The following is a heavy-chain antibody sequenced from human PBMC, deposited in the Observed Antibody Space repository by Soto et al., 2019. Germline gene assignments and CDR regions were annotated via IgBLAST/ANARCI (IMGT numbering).Heavy chain of an antibody. CDR1: GFTFSSYG. CDR2: IWYDGSNK. J-gene: IGHJ4*02. D-gene: IGHD6-19*01. Sequence: QVQLVESGGGVVQPGRSLRLSCAASGFTFSSYGMHWVRQAPGKGLEWVAVIWYDGSNKYYADSVKGRFTISRDNSKNSLSLQMNSLRAEDTAGYYCARDCAGYSSGWYQRGGFDYWGQGTLVTVSS. V-gene: IGHV3-33*01. CDR3: ARDCAGYSSGWYQRGGFDY.